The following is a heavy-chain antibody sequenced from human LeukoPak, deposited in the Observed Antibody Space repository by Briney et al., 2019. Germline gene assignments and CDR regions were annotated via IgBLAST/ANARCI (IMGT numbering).Heavy chain of an antibody. J-gene: IGHJ4*02. V-gene: IGHV5-51*01. CDR2: IYPSDSDT. CDR3: ARPEYSTSSGPDY. CDR1: GYMFTSYW. Sequence: GESLQISCQSSGYMFTSYWIAWVRQLPGKGLEWMGLIYPSDSDTRYSPSFQGQVTISADKSISTAYLQWSSLKASDTAMYYCARPEYSTSSGPDYWGQGTLVTVSS. D-gene: IGHD6-6*01.